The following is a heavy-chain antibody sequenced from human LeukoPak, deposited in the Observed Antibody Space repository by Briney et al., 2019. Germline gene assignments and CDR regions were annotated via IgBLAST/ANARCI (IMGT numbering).Heavy chain of an antibody. V-gene: IGHV3-23*01. J-gene: IGHJ4*02. CDR3: AKVEGASSSSGTSDY. CDR2: ISGSGGST. D-gene: IGHD6-6*01. CDR1: GFTFRSYA. Sequence: GGSLRLSCAASGFTFRSYAMSWVRQAPGKGLEWVSAISGSGGSTYYADSVKGRFTISRDNSKNTLYLQMNSLRAEDTAVYYCAKVEGASSSSGTSDYWGQGTLVTVSS.